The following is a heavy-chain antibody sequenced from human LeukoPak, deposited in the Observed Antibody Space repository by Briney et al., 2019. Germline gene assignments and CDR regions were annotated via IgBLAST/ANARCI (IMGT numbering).Heavy chain of an antibody. CDR1: GFTFSSYS. V-gene: IGHV3-21*01. CDR3: ARHRLSTNAFDI. Sequence: GGSLRLSCAASGFTFSSYSMNWVRQAPGKGLEWVSSISSSSSYIYYADSVKGRFTISRDSAKNSLYLQMNSLRAEDTAVYYCARHRLSTNAFDIWGQGTMVTVSS. D-gene: IGHD2-2*01. CDR2: ISSSSSYI. J-gene: IGHJ3*02.